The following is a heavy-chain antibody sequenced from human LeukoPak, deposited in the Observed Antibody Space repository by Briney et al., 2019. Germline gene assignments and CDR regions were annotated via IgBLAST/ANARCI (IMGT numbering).Heavy chain of an antibody. CDR3: AHRGGGIAAELYFDY. J-gene: IGHJ4*02. Sequence: GGSLRLSCAASRFTFSSYAMSWVRQAPGKGLEWVSAISGSGGSTYYADSVKGRFTISRDNSKNTLYLQMNSLRAEDTAVYYCAHRGGGIAAELYFDYWGQGTLVTVSS. CDR1: RFTFSSYA. D-gene: IGHD6-13*01. CDR2: ISGSGGST. V-gene: IGHV3-23*01.